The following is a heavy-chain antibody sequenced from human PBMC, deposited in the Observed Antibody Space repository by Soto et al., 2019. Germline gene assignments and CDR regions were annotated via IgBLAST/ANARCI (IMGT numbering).Heavy chain of an antibody. Sequence: QVQLVQSGAEVKKPGASVKVSCKASGYTFTSYGISWVRQAPGQGLEWMGWISAYNGNTNYAQKLQGRVTMTTDTSTRTAYMELRSLRSDDTAVYYCARSYASPYYYYGMDVWGQGTTVTVSS. D-gene: IGHD2-8*01. CDR1: GYTFTSYG. CDR2: ISAYNGNT. V-gene: IGHV1-18*01. J-gene: IGHJ6*02. CDR3: ARSYASPYYYYGMDV.